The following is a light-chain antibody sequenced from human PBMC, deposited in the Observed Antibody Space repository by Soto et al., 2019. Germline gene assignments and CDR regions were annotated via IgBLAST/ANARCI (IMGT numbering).Light chain of an antibody. V-gene: IGLV2-14*03. CDR3: SSYTSSSTYV. Sequence: QSALTQPASVSGSPGQSITISCTGTSSDVGGYTYVSWYQQHPGKAPKLMIYDVSNRPSGVSNCFSGSKSGNTASLTISGLQAEDEADYYCSSYTSSSTYVFGTGTKLTVL. CDR1: SSDVGGYTY. J-gene: IGLJ1*01. CDR2: DVS.